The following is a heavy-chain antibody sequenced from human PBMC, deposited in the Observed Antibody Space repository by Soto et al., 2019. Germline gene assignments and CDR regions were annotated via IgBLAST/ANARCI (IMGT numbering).Heavy chain of an antibody. V-gene: IGHV1-69*01. CDR3: ARAPWQWLVEGAFDI. CDR2: IIPIFGTA. Sequence: QVQLVQSGAEVKKPGSSVKVSCKASGGTFSSYAISWVRQAPGQGLAWMGGIIPIFGTANYAQKFQGRVTMTADESTRTAYMELSSLRSEDTAVYYCARAPWQWLVEGAFDIWGQGTMVTVSS. CDR1: GGTFSSYA. D-gene: IGHD6-19*01. J-gene: IGHJ3*02.